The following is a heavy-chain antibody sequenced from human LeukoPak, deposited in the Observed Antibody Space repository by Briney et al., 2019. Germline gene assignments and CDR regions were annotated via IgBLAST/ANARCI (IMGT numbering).Heavy chain of an antibody. V-gene: IGHV3-33*01. D-gene: IGHD2-21*01. CDR1: GFTFSSYG. J-gene: IGHJ5*02. CDR3: ARGGEMDNWFDP. Sequence: GGSLRLSCAASGFTFSSYGMHWVRQAPGKGLEWVAVIWYDGSNKYYADSVKGRFTISRDNSKNTLYLQMNSLRAEDTAVDYCARGGEMDNWFDPWGQGTLVTVSS. CDR2: IWYDGSNK.